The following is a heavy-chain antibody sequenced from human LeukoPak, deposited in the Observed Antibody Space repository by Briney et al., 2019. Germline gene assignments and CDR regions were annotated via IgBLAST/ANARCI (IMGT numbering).Heavy chain of an antibody. J-gene: IGHJ3*02. CDR3: ARRGGSPLGAFDI. D-gene: IGHD1-26*01. V-gene: IGHV4-4*02. CDR1: GGSISSGYW. Sequence: SETLSLTCAISGGSISSGYWWSWVRQPPGKALEWIGEIYHSGSSHYNPSLKSRVTISADKSNNQFSLKLASLTAADTAVYYCARRGGSPLGAFDIWAQGTMVSVSS. CDR2: IYHSGSS.